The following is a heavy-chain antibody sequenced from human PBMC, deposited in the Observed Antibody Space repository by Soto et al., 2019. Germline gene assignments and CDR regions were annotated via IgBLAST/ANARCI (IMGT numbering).Heavy chain of an antibody. Sequence: SETLSLTCTVSGGSISSYYWSWIRQPPGKGLEWIGYIYYSGSTDYGPSLKSRVSISVDTSKNEFSRKLSSVTAADTAVYYCARSPRRRRNYDNWFDPWGQGTRVTVSS. J-gene: IGHJ5*02. CDR3: ARSPRRRRNYDNWFDP. CDR2: IYYSGST. V-gene: IGHV4-59*08. CDR1: GGSISSYY. D-gene: IGHD4-4*01.